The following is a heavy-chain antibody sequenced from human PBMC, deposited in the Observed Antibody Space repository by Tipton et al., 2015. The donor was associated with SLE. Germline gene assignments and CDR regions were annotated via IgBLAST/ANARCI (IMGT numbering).Heavy chain of an antibody. D-gene: IGHD3-10*01. V-gene: IGHV4-34*12. CDR2: IIHSGVT. J-gene: IGHJ4*02. Sequence: GLVKPSQTLSLTCAVYGESFNGYFWTWIRQPPGKGLEWIAEIIHSGVTNYNPSLRSRVTISVDMSKNQFSLNLTSVTAADTAVYYCAGEPESYYGDTKGDYWGQGALVTVSS. CDR3: AGEPESYYGDTKGDY. CDR1: GESFNGYF.